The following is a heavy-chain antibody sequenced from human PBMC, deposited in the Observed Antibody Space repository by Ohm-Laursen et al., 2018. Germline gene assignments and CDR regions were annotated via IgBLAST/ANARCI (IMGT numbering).Heavy chain of an antibody. CDR1: GYIFTSYG. D-gene: IGHD2-15*01. CDR2: IIPIFGTP. CDR3: VRGCLGGSCYTFDY. Sequence: EASVKVSCKASGYIFTSYGITWVRQAPGQGLEYLGGIIPIFGTPDYAQGFQGRVTITTDDSTSTAYMELSSLRSEDTAIYYCVRGCLGGSCYTFDYWGQGTLLTVSS. J-gene: IGHJ4*02. V-gene: IGHV1-69*05.